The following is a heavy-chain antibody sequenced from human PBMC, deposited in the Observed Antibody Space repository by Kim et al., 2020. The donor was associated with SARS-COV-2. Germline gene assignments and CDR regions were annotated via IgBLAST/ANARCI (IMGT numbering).Heavy chain of an antibody. Sequence: GGSLRLSCAASGFTFSNAWMSWVRQAPGKGLEWVGRIKSKTDGGTTDYAAPVKGRFTISRDDSKNTLYLQMNSLKTEDTAVYYCTTVSRQVVVVPAAISWGQGTQVTGSS. V-gene: IGHV3-15*01. CDR2: IKSKTDGGTT. D-gene: IGHD2-2*01. CDR3: TTVSRQVVVVPAAIS. CDR1: GFTFSNAW. J-gene: IGHJ5*02.